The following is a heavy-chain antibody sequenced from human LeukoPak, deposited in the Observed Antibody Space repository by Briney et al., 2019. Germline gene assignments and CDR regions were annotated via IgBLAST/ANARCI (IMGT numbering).Heavy chain of an antibody. D-gene: IGHD3-16*01. CDR3: AKDGATYAFDI. V-gene: IGHV3-30*18. J-gene: IGHJ3*02. Sequence: PGGSLRLSCAASGFTFSSYGMHWVRQAPGKGREWVAVISYDGSNKYYADSVKGRFTISRDNSKNTLYLQMNSLRAEDTAVYYCAKDGATYAFDIWGQGTMVTVSS. CDR2: ISYDGSNK. CDR1: GFTFSSYG.